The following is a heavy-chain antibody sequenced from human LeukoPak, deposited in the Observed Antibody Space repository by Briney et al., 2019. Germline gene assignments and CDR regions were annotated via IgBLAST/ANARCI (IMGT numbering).Heavy chain of an antibody. D-gene: IGHD1-1*01. V-gene: IGHV4-39*01. J-gene: IGHJ4*02. CDR2: IYYSGST. CDR3: ARFAAGWNEYYFDY. CDR1: VGFISSCSYY. Sequence: SETLSLTCTVCVGFISSCSYYCGWICQPPPKGIVWIGSIYYSGSTYYNPSLKSRVTISVDTSKNQFSLKLSSVTAADTAVYYCARFAAGWNEYYFDYWGQGTLVTVSS.